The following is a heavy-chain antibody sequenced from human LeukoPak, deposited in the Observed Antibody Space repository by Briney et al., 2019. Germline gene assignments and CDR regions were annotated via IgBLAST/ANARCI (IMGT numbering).Heavy chain of an antibody. CDR2: IYYSGST. V-gene: IGHV4-39*07. Sequence: SETLSLTCTVSGGSISSSSYYWGWIRQPPGKGLEWIGSIYYSGSTYYNPSLKSRVTISVDTSKNQFSLKLSSVTAADTAVYYCARATREIAAAAPNYYYYYGMDVWGQGTTVTVSS. D-gene: IGHD6-13*01. J-gene: IGHJ6*02. CDR1: GGSISSSSYY. CDR3: ARATREIAAAAPNYYYYYGMDV.